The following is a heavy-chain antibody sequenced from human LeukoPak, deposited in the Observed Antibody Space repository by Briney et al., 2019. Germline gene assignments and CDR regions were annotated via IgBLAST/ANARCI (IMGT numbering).Heavy chain of an antibody. J-gene: IGHJ4*02. CDR2: ISAYNGNT. V-gene: IGHV1-18*01. CDR3: AVEGYCSSTSCNSDY. CDR1: GYTFTSYG. D-gene: IGHD2-2*01. Sequence: ASVKASCKASGYTFTSYGISWVRQAPGQGLEWMGWISAYNGNTNYAQKLQGRVTMTTDTSTSTAYMELRSLRSDDTAVYYCAVEGYCSSTSCNSDYWGQGTLVTVSS.